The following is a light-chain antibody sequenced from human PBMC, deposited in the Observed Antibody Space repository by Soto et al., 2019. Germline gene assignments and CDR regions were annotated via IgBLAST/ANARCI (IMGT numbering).Light chain of an antibody. J-gene: IGKJ4*01. CDR2: DAS. Sequence: EIVLTQSPATLSLSPGERATLSCRASQSVSSYLAWYQQKTGQAPRLLIYDASNRATGIPAMFSGGGSGTDFTLIISILEPEDFAVYYCQQRSNWPPLTFGGGTKVEIK. CDR3: QQRSNWPPLT. CDR1: QSVSSY. V-gene: IGKV3-11*01.